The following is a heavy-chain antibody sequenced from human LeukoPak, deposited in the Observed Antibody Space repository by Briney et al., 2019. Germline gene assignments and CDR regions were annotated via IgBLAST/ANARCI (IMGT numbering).Heavy chain of an antibody. CDR2: ISSSSSTI. CDR1: GFTFSSYS. D-gene: IGHD2-15*01. J-gene: IGHJ3*02. V-gene: IGHV3-48*01. CDR3: AKARGEGYCSGGSCLAFDI. Sequence: GGSLRLSCAASGFTFSSYSMNWVRQAPGKGLEWVSYISSSSSTIYYADSVKGRFTISRDNAKNSLYLQMNSLRAEDTAVYYCAKARGEGYCSGGSCLAFDIWGQGTMVTVSS.